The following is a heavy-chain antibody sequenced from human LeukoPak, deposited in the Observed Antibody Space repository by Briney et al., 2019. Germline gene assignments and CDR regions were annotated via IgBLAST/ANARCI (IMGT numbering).Heavy chain of an antibody. J-gene: IGHJ3*02. Sequence: GASVKVSCKASGYTFTGYYMHWVRQAPGQGLEWMGWINPNSGGTNYAQKFQGWVTMTRDTSISTAYMELSRLRSDDTAVYYCARNGAAAGYAFDIWGQGTMVTVSS. CDR1: GYTFTGYY. V-gene: IGHV1-2*04. D-gene: IGHD6-13*01. CDR3: ARNGAAAGYAFDI. CDR2: INPNSGGT.